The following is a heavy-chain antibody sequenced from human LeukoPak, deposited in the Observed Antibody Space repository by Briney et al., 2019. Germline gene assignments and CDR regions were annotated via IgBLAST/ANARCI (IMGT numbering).Heavy chain of an antibody. Sequence: GGSLRLSCAASGFTFSNYWMHWVRQAPGKGLVWVSRINSDGTTTTYADSVKGRFIVSRDNAKNTVYLQMNSLRAEDTAVYYCAYTSGWNLLDYWGQGTLVTVSS. CDR3: AYTSGWNLLDY. V-gene: IGHV3-74*01. CDR2: INSDGTTT. D-gene: IGHD6-19*01. CDR1: GFTFSNYW. J-gene: IGHJ4*02.